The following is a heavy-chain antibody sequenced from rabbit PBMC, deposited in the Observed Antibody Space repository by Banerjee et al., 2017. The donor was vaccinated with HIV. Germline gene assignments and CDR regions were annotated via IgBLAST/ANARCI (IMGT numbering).Heavy chain of an antibody. J-gene: IGHJ4*01. V-gene: IGHV1S40*01. Sequence: QSLEESGGGLVKPGASLTLTCKASGFSFSSGYDMCWFRQAPGKGPEWIACIYAGSDTTVYASWAKGRFTISKTSSTTVTLQMTSLTVADTATYFCARSINTGYRGFNLWGPGTLVTVS. D-gene: IGHD7-1*01. CDR3: ARSINTGYRGFNL. CDR2: IYAGSDTT. CDR1: GFSFSSGYD.